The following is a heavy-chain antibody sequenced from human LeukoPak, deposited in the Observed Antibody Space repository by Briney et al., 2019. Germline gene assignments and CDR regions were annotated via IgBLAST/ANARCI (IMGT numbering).Heavy chain of an antibody. J-gene: IGHJ5*02. D-gene: IGHD5-18*01. CDR2: IYYSGST. CDR3: ARDGRVDTAMETRFDP. Sequence: PSETLSLTCTVSGGSISNYYWSWIRQPPGKGLEWIGYIYYSGSTNYNPSLKSRVTISVDTSKNQFSLKLSSVTAADTAVYYCARDGRVDTAMETRFDPWGQGTLVTVSS. V-gene: IGHV4-59*12. CDR1: GGSISNYY.